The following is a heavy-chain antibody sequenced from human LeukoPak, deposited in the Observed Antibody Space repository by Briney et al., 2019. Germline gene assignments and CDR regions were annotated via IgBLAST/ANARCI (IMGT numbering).Heavy chain of an antibody. Sequence: GASVKVSCKAPGYTFSIYNMHWVRQAPGQGLEWMGIINPSGGTSYAQKLQGRITMTRDTPTSTLYMELSSLRSEDTAVYYCAREGVAGTGLDFWGQGTLVTVSS. D-gene: IGHD6-13*01. J-gene: IGHJ4*02. CDR3: AREGVAGTGLDF. CDR2: INPSGGT. V-gene: IGHV1-46*01. CDR1: GYTFSIYN.